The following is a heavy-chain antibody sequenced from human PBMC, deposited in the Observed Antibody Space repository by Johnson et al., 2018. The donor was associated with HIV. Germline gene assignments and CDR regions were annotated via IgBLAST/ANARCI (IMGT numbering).Heavy chain of an antibody. Sequence: VQLVESGGGLVQPGGSLRLSCVASGVTVSNNYMIWVRQAPGKGLEWVSVIYSGGSTYQADYVKGRFTISRDNSKNTLYLQMNSLRAEDTAVYYCARASVSSPRYSSSSDDAFDIWGQGTMVTVSS. CDR3: ARASVSSPRYSSSSDDAFDI. D-gene: IGHD6-6*01. V-gene: IGHV3-66*01. J-gene: IGHJ3*02. CDR1: GVTVSNNY. CDR2: IYSGGST.